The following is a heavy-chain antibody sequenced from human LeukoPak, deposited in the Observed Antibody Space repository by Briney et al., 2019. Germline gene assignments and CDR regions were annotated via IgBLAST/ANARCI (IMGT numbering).Heavy chain of an antibody. CDR1: GGSISSTTYY. J-gene: IGHJ4*02. CDR3: ARGPTVKYFDY. CDR2: IYYSGST. D-gene: IGHD4-11*01. V-gene: IGHV4-39*07. Sequence: SETLSLTCTVSGGSISSTTYYWGWIRQPPGKGVEWIGTIYYSGSTYYNPSLKSRVTISVDTPKNQFSLKLSSVTAADTAVYYCARGPTVKYFDYWGQGTLVTVSS.